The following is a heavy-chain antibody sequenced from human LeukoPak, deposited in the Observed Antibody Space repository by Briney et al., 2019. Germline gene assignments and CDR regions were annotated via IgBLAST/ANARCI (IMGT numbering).Heavy chain of an antibody. CDR1: GDTFTSYY. CDR3: ARDRMTTVTSAQFDY. J-gene: IGHJ4*02. Sequence: ASVKVSCKASGDTFTSYYMHWVRQAPGQGLEWMGIINPSGGSTSYAQKFQGRVTMTRDTSTSTVYMELSSLRSEDTAVYYCARDRMTTVTSAQFDYWGQGTLVSVSS. D-gene: IGHD4-17*01. CDR2: INPSGGST. V-gene: IGHV1-46*01.